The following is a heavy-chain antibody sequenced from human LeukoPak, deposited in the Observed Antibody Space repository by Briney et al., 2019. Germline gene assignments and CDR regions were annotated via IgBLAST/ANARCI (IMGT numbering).Heavy chain of an antibody. J-gene: IGHJ3*02. CDR1: GYTFTSYY. Sequence: ASVKVSCKASGYTFTSYYMHWVRQAPGQGLEWMGIINPSGGSTSYAQKFQGRVTMTRDTSTSTVYMELSSLRSEDTAVYYCARADLIYDYGDLNAFDIWGQGTMVTVSS. CDR3: ARADLIYDYGDLNAFDI. CDR2: INPSGGST. D-gene: IGHD4-17*01. V-gene: IGHV1-46*01.